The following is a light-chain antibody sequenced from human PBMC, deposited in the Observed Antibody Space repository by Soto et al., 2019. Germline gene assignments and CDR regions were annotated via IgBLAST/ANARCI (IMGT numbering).Light chain of an antibody. CDR1: QIVRSNS. CDR2: DAS. CDR3: QQRSNWPPIT. Sequence: DMLLTQSPGTLSLSPGDRATVSCRAIQIVRSNSLAWYQQKPGQPPRLLIYDASSRPPGIPDRFSGSGSGTDFTLTISSLEPEDFAVYYCQQRSNWPPITFGQGTRLEIK. J-gene: IGKJ5*01. V-gene: IGKV3D-20*02.